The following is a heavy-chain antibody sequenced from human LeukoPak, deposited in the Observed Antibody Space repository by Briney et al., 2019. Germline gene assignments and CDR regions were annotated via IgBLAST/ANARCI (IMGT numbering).Heavy chain of an antibody. CDR1: GFTVSSNH. CDR2: IYSGGST. V-gene: IGHV3-53*01. D-gene: IGHD1-26*01. CDR3: AREAEWELLHDY. J-gene: IGHJ4*02. Sequence: GGSLRLSCAASGFTVSSNHMSWVRQAPGKGLKWVSVIYSGGSTDYADSVKGRFTISRDNLKNTLYLQMNSLRAEDTAVYYCAREAEWELLHDYWGQGTLVTVSS.